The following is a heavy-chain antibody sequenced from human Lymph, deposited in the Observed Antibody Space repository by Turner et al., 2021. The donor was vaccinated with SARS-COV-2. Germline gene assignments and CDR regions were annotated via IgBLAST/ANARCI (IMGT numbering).Heavy chain of an antibody. CDR2: IYSGGST. CDR3: ATPGLSSSSLNY. Sequence: EVQLVQSGGGLIQPGGSLRLSCAASGFTVSSNDMSWVRQAPGKGLEWVSLIYSGGSTYYEESVKGRFTISRDNSKNTLYLQMNSLRAEDTAVYYCATPGLSSSSLNYWGQGTLVTVS. CDR1: GFTVSSND. V-gene: IGHV3-53*01. J-gene: IGHJ4*02. D-gene: IGHD6-6*01.